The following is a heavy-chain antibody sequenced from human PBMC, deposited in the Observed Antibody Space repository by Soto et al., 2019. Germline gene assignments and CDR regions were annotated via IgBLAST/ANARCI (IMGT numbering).Heavy chain of an antibody. D-gene: IGHD6-19*01. Sequence: SETLSLTCSVSGGSVSSGSFHWSWIRQPPGKGLQFIGSIFYNGTTNYSPSLKNRVSISIDTSQSQFFLQLISVFAADTAFYYCARIGGWYDIDFWGQGSLVTVSS. CDR2: IFYNGTT. CDR3: ARIGGWYDIDF. CDR1: GGSVSSGSFH. V-gene: IGHV4-61*01. J-gene: IGHJ4*02.